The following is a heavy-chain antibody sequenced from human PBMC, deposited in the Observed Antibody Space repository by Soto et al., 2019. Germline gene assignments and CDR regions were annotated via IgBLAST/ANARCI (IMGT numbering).Heavy chain of an antibody. J-gene: IGHJ3*02. V-gene: IGHV3-53*04. CDR2: IYSGGST. D-gene: IGHD4-4*01. Sequence: EVQLVESGGGLVQPGGSLRLSCAASGFTVSSNYMSWVRQAPGKGLESVSVIYSGGSTYYADSVKGRFTISRHNSKNTLYLQMNSLRAEDTAVYYCARGGGTSGSNYRVDAFDIWGQGTMVTVSS. CDR1: GFTVSSNY. CDR3: ARGGGTSGSNYRVDAFDI.